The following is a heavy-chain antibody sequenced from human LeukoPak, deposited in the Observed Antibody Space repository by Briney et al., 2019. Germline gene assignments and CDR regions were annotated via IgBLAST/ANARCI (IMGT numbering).Heavy chain of an antibody. CDR3: ARVVGGSYYFDY. CDR1: GYTFTDYY. D-gene: IGHD1-26*01. V-gene: IGHV1-18*04. CDR2: ISAYNGNT. Sequence: ASVKVSCKASGYTFTDYYIHWVRQAPGQGLEWMGWISAYNGNTNYAQKLQGRVTMTTDTSTSTAYMELRSLRSDDTAVYYCARVVGGSYYFDYWGQGTLVTVSS. J-gene: IGHJ4*02.